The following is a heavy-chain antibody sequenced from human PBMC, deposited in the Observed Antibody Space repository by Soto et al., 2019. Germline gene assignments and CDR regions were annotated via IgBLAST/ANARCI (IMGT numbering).Heavy chain of an antibody. CDR2: VSPDGNNE. Sequence: GGSLRLSCSASGFTLSGRSMHWVRQAPGKGLEYVSGVSPDGNNEYYTDSVKGRFTISRDNSKNTLHLHMRSLRPEDTAVFYCARGFSGLDVWGQGTTVTVSS. V-gene: IGHV3-64D*08. CDR1: GFTLSGRS. J-gene: IGHJ6*02. CDR3: ARGFSGLDV.